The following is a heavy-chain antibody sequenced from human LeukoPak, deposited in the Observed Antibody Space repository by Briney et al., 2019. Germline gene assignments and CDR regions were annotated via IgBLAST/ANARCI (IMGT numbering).Heavy chain of an antibody. CDR3: AKRSPYYFDY. CDR1: GFTFSNYA. CDR2: IGASDAGT. V-gene: IGHV3-23*01. Sequence: PGGSLRLSCAASGFTFSNYATSWVRQAPGKGLEWVSSIGASDAGTYYADSVKGRFIISRDNSKNTLYLQMNSLRAEDTAVYCCAKRSPYYFDYWGQGTLVTVSS. J-gene: IGHJ4*02.